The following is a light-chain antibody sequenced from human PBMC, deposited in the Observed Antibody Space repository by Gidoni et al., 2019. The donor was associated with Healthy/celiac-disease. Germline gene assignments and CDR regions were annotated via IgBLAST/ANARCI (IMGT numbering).Light chain of an antibody. CDR2: DDS. CDR1: NSGSKS. J-gene: IGLJ2*01. Sequence: SYVLTPPPPVSVAPGQTARITCGGNNSGSKSVHWYQQKPGQAPVLVVYDDSDRPSGIPGRFSGSNSGNTATLTISRVEAGDEADYYCQVWDSSSDPVVFGGGTKLTVL. V-gene: IGLV3-21*02. CDR3: QVWDSSSDPVV.